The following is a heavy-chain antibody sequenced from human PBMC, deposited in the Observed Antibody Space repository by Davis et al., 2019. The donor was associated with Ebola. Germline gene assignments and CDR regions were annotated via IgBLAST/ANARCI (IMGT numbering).Heavy chain of an antibody. CDR2: IIPMVGTA. CDR1: GCTLSTYD. Sequence: PVHVSCKASGCTLSTYDINCVRQAPGQGLEWLGRIIPMVGTATYAQKFQGRVTITADKSTSTAYMEMSGLRSEDAAVYYCARDLGRYDDHWGQGTLVTVSS. CDR3: ARDLGRYDDH. D-gene: IGHD1-26*01. V-gene: IGHV1-69*06. J-gene: IGHJ4*02.